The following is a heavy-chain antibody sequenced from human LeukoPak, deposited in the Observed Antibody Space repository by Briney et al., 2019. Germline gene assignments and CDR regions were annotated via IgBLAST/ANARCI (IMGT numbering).Heavy chain of an antibody. V-gene: IGHV1-24*01. D-gene: IGHD2-2*01. CDR1: GYTLTELS. CDR3: ATTCSSTSCWPYNWFDP. CDR2: FDPEDGET. J-gene: IGHJ5*02. Sequence: ASVKVSCKVSGYTLTELSMHWVRQAPGKGLEWMGGFDPEDGETIYAQKFQGRVTMTEDTSTDTAYMELRSLRSEDTAVYYCATTCSSTSCWPYNWFDPWGQGTLVTVSS.